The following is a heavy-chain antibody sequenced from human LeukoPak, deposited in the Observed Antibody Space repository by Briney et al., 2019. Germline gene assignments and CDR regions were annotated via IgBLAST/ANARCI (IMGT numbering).Heavy chain of an antibody. CDR2: ISPSGGDT. Sequence: PGGSLRLSCEASGFTFSTCAMTWVRQGPGKGLEWVAAISPSGGDTYYAASVKGRFTISRDQSKNTLHLQMNSPRVEDTSVYYCARDPYDFWSGHFNFWGQGTLVTVSS. V-gene: IGHV3-23*01. D-gene: IGHD3-3*01. CDR3: ARDPYDFWSGHFNF. J-gene: IGHJ4*02. CDR1: GFTFSTCA.